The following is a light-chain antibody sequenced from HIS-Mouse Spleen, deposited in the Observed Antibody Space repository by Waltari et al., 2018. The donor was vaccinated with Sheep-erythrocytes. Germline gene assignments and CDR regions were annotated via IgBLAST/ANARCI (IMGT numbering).Light chain of an antibody. Sequence: QSVLTQPPSASGTPGPRVTISCSGSSSNIGSNYVYWYQPLPGTAPKLLIYRNNQRPAGVPDRFSGSKSGTSASLAIGGLRSEDEADYYCAAWEDSLSGPVFGGGTKLTVL. CDR3: AAWEDSLSGPV. V-gene: IGLV1-47*01. CDR2: RNN. CDR1: SSNIGSNY. J-gene: IGLJ2*01.